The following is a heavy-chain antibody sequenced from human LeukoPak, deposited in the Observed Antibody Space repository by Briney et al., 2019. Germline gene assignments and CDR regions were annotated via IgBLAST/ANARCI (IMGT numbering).Heavy chain of an antibody. V-gene: IGHV1-69*04. CDR3: ARDRFEYCSSTSCYAFDY. CDR2: IIPIFGIA. J-gene: IGHJ4*02. CDR1: GGTFCSYA. Sequence: SVKVSCKASGGTFCSYAISWVRQAPGQGLEWMGRIIPIFGIANYAQKFQGRVTITADKSTSTAYMELSSLRSEDTAVHYCARDRFEYCSSTSCYAFDYWGQGTLVTVSS. D-gene: IGHD2-2*01.